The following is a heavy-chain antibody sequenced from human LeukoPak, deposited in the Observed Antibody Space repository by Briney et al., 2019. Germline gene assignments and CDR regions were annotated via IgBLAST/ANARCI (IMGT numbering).Heavy chain of an antibody. V-gene: IGHV3-7*03. CDR3: AREPPDV. Sequence: GGSLRLSCAVSGFIVSSDYMSWVRQAPGKGLEWVANIKQDGSEKYYVDSVKGRFTISRDNAKNSLYLQMNSLRAEDTAVYYCAREPPDVWGQGTTVTVSS. J-gene: IGHJ6*02. CDR1: GFIVSSDY. CDR2: IKQDGSEK.